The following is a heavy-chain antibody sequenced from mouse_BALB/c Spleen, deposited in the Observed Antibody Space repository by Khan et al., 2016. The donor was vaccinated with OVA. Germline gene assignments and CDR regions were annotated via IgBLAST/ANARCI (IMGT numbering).Heavy chain of an antibody. J-gene: IGHJ2*01. CDR1: GYTFTDYA. V-gene: IGHV1S137*01. Sequence: VQLQQPGPELVRPGVSVKISCKGSGYTFTDYAMHWVKQSHAKSLEWIGLISTYSGNTNYKQKFKGKATMTVDKSSSTAYMELASLTSEDSAIYYGTRPAYDGYYDYWGQGTTLTVSS. CDR3: TRPAYDGYYDY. D-gene: IGHD2-3*01. CDR2: ISTYSGNT.